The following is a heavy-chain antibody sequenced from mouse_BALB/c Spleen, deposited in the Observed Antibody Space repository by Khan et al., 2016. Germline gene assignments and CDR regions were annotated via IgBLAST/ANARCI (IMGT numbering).Heavy chain of an antibody. D-gene: IGHD2-3*01. CDR3: ARRDDGGRAMDY. Sequence: VQLQESGPGLVAPSQSLSITCTVSGFSLTSYGVHWVRQPPGKGLEWLVVIWSDGSTTYNSALKSRLSISKDNSKSQVFLKMNSLQTDSTAMYSCARRDDGGRAMDYWGQGTSVTVSS. CDR2: IWSDGST. CDR1: GFSLTSYG. V-gene: IGHV2-6*02. J-gene: IGHJ4*01.